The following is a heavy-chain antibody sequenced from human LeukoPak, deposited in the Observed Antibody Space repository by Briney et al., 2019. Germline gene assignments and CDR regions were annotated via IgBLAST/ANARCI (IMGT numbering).Heavy chain of an antibody. D-gene: IGHD3-9*01. CDR1: GGSISSYY. J-gene: IGHJ6*02. V-gene: IGHV4-59*01. Sequence: SETLSLTCTVSGGSISSYYWSWIRQPPGKGLEWIGYISYSGSTNHNPSLKSRVTISEDTSKNQFSLKVSSVTDADTAVYYCARGPVRYFERQRADWCGMDVWGQGTTVIVSS. CDR3: ARGPVRYFERQRADWCGMDV. CDR2: ISYSGST.